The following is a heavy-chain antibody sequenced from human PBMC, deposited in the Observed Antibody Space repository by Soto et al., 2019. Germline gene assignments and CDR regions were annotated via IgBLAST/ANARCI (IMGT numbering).Heavy chain of an antibody. CDR2: IYSGGST. D-gene: IGHD5-12*01. J-gene: IGHJ4*02. Sequence: TGGSLRLSCAASGFTVSSNYMSWVRQAPGKGLEWVSVIYSGGSTYYADSVKGRFTISRDNSKNTLYLQMNSLRAEDTAVYYCARFIKSYNYRVHFDYWGQGTLVTVSS. V-gene: IGHV3-53*01. CDR1: GFTVSSNY. CDR3: ARFIKSYNYRVHFDY.